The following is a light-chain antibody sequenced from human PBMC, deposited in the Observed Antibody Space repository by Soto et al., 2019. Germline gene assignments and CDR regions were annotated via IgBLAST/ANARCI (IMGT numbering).Light chain of an antibody. J-gene: IGKJ1*01. Sequence: EIVLTQSPATLSLSPGERATLSCRASQSVSSYLAWYQQKPGQAPRLLIYGASTRATGIPARFSGSGSGTEFTLTISSLQSEDFALYYCQQYSEWPWTFGQGTKVDIK. CDR3: QQYSEWPWT. CDR1: QSVSSY. CDR2: GAS. V-gene: IGKV3-15*01.